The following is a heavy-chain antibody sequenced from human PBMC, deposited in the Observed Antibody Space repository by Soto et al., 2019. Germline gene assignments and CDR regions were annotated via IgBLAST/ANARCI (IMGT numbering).Heavy chain of an antibody. CDR2: MYYSGST. D-gene: IGHD3-3*01. CDR1: GGSVSSGSYY. CDR3: ARTRDFWSGNDAFDI. V-gene: IGHV4-61*01. J-gene: IGHJ3*02. Sequence: SETLSLTCTVSGGSVSSGSYYWSWIRRPPGKGLEWIGYMYYSGSTNYNPSLKSRVTISLDTSKNQFSLKLSSVTAADTAVYFCARTRDFWSGNDAFDIWGQGTMVTVSS.